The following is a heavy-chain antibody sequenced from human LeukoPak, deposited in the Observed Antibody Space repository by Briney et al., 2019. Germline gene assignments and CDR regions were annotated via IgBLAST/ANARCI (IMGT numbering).Heavy chain of an antibody. V-gene: IGHV4-34*01. CDR1: GGSFSGYY. D-gene: IGHD2-15*01. Sequence: PSETLSLTCAVYGGSFSGYYWSWIRQPPGKGLEWIGEINHSGSTNYNPSLKSRVTISVDTSKNQFSLKLSSVTAADTAVYYCARGGAEDIVVVVAADWFDPWGQGTLVTVSS. CDR2: INHSGST. CDR3: ARGGAEDIVVVVAADWFDP. J-gene: IGHJ5*02.